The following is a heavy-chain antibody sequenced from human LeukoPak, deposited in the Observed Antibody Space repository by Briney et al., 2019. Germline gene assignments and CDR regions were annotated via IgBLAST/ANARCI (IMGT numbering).Heavy chain of an antibody. Sequence: GASVKVSCTASGYTFTSYGISWVRQAPGQGLEWMGWISAYNGNTNYAQKLQGRVTMTTDTSTSTAYMELRSLRSDDTAVYYCARDSGKYYDFWSGYYSGSNADFDYWGQGTLVTVSS. V-gene: IGHV1-18*01. D-gene: IGHD3-3*01. J-gene: IGHJ4*02. CDR2: ISAYNGNT. CDR3: ARDSGKYYDFWSGYYSGSNADFDY. CDR1: GYTFTSYG.